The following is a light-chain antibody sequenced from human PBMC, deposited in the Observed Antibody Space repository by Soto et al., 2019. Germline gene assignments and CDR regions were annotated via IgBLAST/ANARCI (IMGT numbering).Light chain of an antibody. V-gene: IGKV3-11*01. CDR2: DAS. CDR3: QQRGTWPLLT. Sequence: EIVLTQSPATLSLSPGEGATLSCRASQSVSTSLAWYQQKTGQAPRLLIYDASKKATVIPARFSGSGSGTDSSLSISSLEPEDFSVYYCQQRGTWPLLTFGGGTKVEIK. CDR1: QSVSTS. J-gene: IGKJ4*01.